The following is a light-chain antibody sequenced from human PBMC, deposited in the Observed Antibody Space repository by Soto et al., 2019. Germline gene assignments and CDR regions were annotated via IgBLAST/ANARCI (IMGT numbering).Light chain of an antibody. V-gene: IGLV2-14*01. J-gene: IGLJ2*01. CDR1: SSYAGVFNY. CDR3: SSYSTGSTVA. Sequence: QSVLTQPASVSGSPGQSITISCIGTSSYAGVFNYVSWYQQHADKAPKLILFDVSVRPSGVSNRFSGSKSGSTASLTISGLQAEDEADYFCSSYSTGSTVAFGGGTKVTVL. CDR2: DVS.